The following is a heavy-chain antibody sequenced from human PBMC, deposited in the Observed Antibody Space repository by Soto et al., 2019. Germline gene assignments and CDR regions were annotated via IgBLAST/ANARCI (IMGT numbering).Heavy chain of an antibody. J-gene: IGHJ6*02. CDR3: AKDESWCSGGSCYENPPMDV. CDR2: IYYSGST. V-gene: IGHV4-31*01. CDR1: GDSISSGGYC. Sequence: SETLSLTSTVSGDSISSGGYCWSWIRQHPGRGLEWIGYIYYSGSTYYNPSLKSPVTISVDTSKNQFSLKLTSVTAADTAVYYCAKDESWCSGGSCYENPPMDVWGQGTTVTVSS. D-gene: IGHD2-15*01.